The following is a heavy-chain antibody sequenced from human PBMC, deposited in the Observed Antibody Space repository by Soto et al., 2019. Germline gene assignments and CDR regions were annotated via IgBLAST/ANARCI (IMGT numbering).Heavy chain of an antibody. D-gene: IGHD3-16*02. J-gene: IGHJ4*02. CDR2: IWYDGSNK. CDR3: ARDLYIWGSYRYLVMDY. V-gene: IGHV3-33*01. Sequence: GGSLRLSCAASGFTFSSYGMHWVRQAPGKGLEWVAVIWYDGSNKYYADSVKGRFTISRDNSKNTLYLQMNSLRAEDTAVYYCARDLYIWGSYRYLVMDYWGQGTLVTVSS. CDR1: GFTFSSYG.